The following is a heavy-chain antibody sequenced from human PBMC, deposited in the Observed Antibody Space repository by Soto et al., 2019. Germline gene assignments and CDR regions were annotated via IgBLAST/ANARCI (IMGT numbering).Heavy chain of an antibody. CDR3: ARLWNYYYYYGMDV. CDR2: IYYSGST. D-gene: IGHD1-1*01. CDR1: GGSISSYY. Sequence: PSETLSLTCTVSGGSISSYYWSWIRQPPGKGLEWIGYIYYSGSTNYSPSLKSRVTISVDTSKNQFSLKLSSVTAADTAVYYCARLWNYYYYYGMDVWGQGTTVTVSS. V-gene: IGHV4-59*01. J-gene: IGHJ6*02.